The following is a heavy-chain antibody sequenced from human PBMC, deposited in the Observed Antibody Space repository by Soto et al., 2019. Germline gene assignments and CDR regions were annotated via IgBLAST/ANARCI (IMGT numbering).Heavy chain of an antibody. D-gene: IGHD6-19*01. V-gene: IGHV3-33*01. CDR2: IWYDGSNK. J-gene: IGHJ4*02. CDR3: ASAGGSGWLLDY. Sequence: GGSLRLSCAASGFTFSSYGMHWVRQAPGKGLEWVAVIWYDGSNKYYADSVKGRFTISRDNSKNTLYLQMNSLRAEDTAVYYCASAGGSGWLLDYWGQGTLVTVSS. CDR1: GFTFSSYG.